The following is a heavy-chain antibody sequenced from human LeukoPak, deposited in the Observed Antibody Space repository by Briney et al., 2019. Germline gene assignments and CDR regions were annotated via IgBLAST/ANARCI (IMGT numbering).Heavy chain of an antibody. D-gene: IGHD6-19*01. J-gene: IGHJ4*02. Sequence: GGSLRLSCVASGVTFSSYGMHWVRQAPGKGLEWVAVISYDGSNKYYADSVKGRFTISRDNSKNTLYLQMNSLRAEDTAVYYCAKDELAGTTTKYFDYWGQGTLVTVSS. CDR3: AKDELAGTTTKYFDY. V-gene: IGHV3-30*18. CDR1: GVTFSSYG. CDR2: ISYDGSNK.